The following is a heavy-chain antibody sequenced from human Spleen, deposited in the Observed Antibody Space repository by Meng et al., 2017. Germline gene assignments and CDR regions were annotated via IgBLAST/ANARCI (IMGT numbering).Heavy chain of an antibody. J-gene: IGHJ4*02. CDR3: ARDPTGGEDHQRV. Sequence: QVQLQQWGAGLLKPSEPLSLPCAVSGGSISSSNWWNWVRQPPGKGLEWIGEMYHSGTTSYNPSLKSRSTISVDNSKNQFSLKLNSMTAADTAVYYCARDPTGGEDHQRVWGQGTLVTVSS. CDR1: GGSISSSNW. D-gene: IGHD1-14*01. CDR2: MYHSGTT. V-gene: IGHV4-4*02.